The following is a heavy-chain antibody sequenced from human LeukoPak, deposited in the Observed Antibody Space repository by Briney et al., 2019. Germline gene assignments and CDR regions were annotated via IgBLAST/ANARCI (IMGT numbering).Heavy chain of an antibody. J-gene: IGHJ5*02. Sequence: SETLSLTCTVSGGSISSSSYYWGWIRQPPGKGLEWIGSIYYSGSTYYNPSLKSRVTISVDTSKNQFSLKLSSVTAADTAVYYCARQVPIAARPRGWFDPWGQGTLVTAPS. D-gene: IGHD6-6*01. CDR1: GGSISSSSYY. V-gene: IGHV4-39*01. CDR3: ARQVPIAARPRGWFDP. CDR2: IYYSGST.